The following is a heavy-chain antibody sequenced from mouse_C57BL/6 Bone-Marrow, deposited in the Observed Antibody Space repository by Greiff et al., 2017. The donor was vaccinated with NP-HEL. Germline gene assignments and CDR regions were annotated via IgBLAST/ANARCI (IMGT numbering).Heavy chain of an antibody. CDR2: IYPRSGNT. Sequence: QVQLQQSGAELARPGASVKLSCKASGYTFTSYGISWVKQRTGQGLEWIGEIYPRSGNTYYNEKFKGKATLTADKSSSTAYMELRSLTSEDSAVYFCARDGAYYSNYGAWFAYWGQGTLVTVSA. J-gene: IGHJ3*01. CDR1: GYTFTSYG. V-gene: IGHV1-81*01. D-gene: IGHD2-5*01. CDR3: ARDGAYYSNYGAWFAY.